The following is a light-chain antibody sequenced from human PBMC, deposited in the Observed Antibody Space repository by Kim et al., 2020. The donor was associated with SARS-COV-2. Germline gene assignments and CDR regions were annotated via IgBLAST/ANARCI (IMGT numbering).Light chain of an antibody. Sequence: VSPGERVTLSCRASQSVSDNLAWYQQKPGQAPRLLIYGASTRATGIPARFSGSGSGTEFILTISSLQSEDFAVYYCQQYNNWPLTFGQGTKVDIK. CDR2: GAS. J-gene: IGKJ1*01. V-gene: IGKV3-15*01. CDR3: QQYNNWPLT. CDR1: QSVSDN.